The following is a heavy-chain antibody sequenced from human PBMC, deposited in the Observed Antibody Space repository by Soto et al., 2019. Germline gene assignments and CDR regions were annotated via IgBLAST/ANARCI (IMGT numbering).Heavy chain of an antibody. Sequence: QVHLQESGPGLVKPSETLSVTCDVSGASVSNDNWWSWVRQAPGEGLEWIGEIHHLGYTTYNPSLRSRVSMSVDRSKHQFFLTLYSVTAADTAVYYCTKNSAYALDYWGQGDLVTVSS. CDR3: TKNSAYALDY. CDR1: GASVSNDNW. J-gene: IGHJ4*02. D-gene: IGHD2-8*01. V-gene: IGHV4-4*02. CDR2: IHHLGYT.